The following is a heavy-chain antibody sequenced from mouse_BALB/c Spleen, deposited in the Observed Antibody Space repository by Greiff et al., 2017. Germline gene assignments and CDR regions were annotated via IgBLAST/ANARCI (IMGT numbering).Heavy chain of an antibody. J-gene: IGHJ3*01. Sequence: ESGPGLVKPSQSLSLTCTVTGYSITSDYAWNWIRQFPGNKLEWMGYISYSGSTSYNPSLKSRISITRDTSKNQFFLQLNSVTTEDTATYYCARGGAYWGQGTLVTVSA. V-gene: IGHV3-2*02. CDR3: ARGGAY. CDR1: GYSITSDYA. CDR2: ISYSGST.